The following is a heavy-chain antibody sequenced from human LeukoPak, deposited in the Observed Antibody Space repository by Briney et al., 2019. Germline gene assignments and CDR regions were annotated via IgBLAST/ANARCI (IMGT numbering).Heavy chain of an antibody. V-gene: IGHV1-69*13. CDR2: IIPIFGTA. CDR3: ARHEYRSGGNCFDNMDV. D-gene: IGHD2-15*01. CDR1: GGTFSSYA. J-gene: IGHJ6*04. Sequence: ASVKVSCKASGGTFSSYAISWVRQAPGQGLEWMGGIIPIFGTANYAQKFQGRVTITADESTSTAYMELSSLRSEDTAVYYCARHEYRSGGNCFDNMDVWGKGTTVTVSS.